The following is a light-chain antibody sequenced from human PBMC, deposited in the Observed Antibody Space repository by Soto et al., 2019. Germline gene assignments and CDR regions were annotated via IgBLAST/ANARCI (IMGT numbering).Light chain of an antibody. CDR2: KAS. CDR3: QQYNSYSIT. V-gene: IGKV1-5*03. J-gene: IGKJ3*01. Sequence: DIQMTQSPSTLSASVGDRVTITCRASQSISSWLAWYQQKPGKAPKLLIYKASSLESGVPSRFSGSGSGTEFTRTISSLQPDDFATDYCQQYNSYSITFGPGTKVDIK. CDR1: QSISSW.